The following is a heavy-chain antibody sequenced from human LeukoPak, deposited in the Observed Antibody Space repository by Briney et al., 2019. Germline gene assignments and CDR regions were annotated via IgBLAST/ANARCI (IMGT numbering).Heavy chain of an antibody. CDR2: ISSSSSYI. CDR1: GFTFSSYS. D-gene: IGHD2-15*01. V-gene: IGHV3-21*01. J-gene: IGHJ6*02. CDR3: ARGRGYCRGGSCPPARSTGMDV. Sequence: GGSLRLSCAASGFTFSSYSMNWVRQAPGKGLEWVSSISSSSSYIYYADSVKGRFTISRDNAKNSLYLQMNSLKAEDTAVYYCARGRGYCRGGSCPPARSTGMDVWGQGTTVTVSS.